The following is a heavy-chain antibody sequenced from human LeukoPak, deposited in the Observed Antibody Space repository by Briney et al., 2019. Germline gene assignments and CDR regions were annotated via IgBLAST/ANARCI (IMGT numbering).Heavy chain of an antibody. CDR2: IYYSGST. J-gene: IGHJ6*02. CDR1: GGSISSYY. CDR3: ARGGYSYGYYGMDV. D-gene: IGHD5-18*01. V-gene: IGHV4-59*01. Sequence: KPSETLSLICTVSGGSISSYYWSWIRQPPGKGLEWIGYIYYSGSTNYNPSLKSRVTISVDTSKNQFSLKLSSVTAADTAVYYCARGGYSYGYYGMDVWGQGTTVTVSS.